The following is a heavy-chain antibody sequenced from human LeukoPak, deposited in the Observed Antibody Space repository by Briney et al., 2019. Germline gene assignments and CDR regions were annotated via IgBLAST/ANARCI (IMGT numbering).Heavy chain of an antibody. D-gene: IGHD3-22*01. J-gene: IGHJ2*01. CDR3: ARAIKSSGYYRGGSHRYFDL. CDR2: INPNSGGT. V-gene: IGHV1-2*02. CDR1: GYTFTGYY. Sequence: ASVKVSCKASGYTFTGYYMHWVRQAPGQGLEWMGWINPNSGGTNYAQKFQGRVTMTRDTSISTAYMELSRLRSDDTAVYYCARAIKSSGYYRGGSHRYFDLWGRGTLVTVSS.